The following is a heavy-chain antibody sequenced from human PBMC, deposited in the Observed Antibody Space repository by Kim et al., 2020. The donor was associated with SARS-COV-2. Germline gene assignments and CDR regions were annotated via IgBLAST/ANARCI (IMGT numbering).Heavy chain of an antibody. Sequence: ASVKVSCKASGYTFTSYGISWVRQAPGQGLEWMGWISAYNGNTNYAQKLQGRVTMTTDTSTSTAYMELRSLRSDDTAVYYCARGSHSPQIHWSDILTGYYGVYYYYYYGMDVWGQGTTVTVSS. CDR3: ARGSHSPQIHWSDILTGYYGVYYYYYYGMDV. CDR1: GYTFTSYG. V-gene: IGHV1-18*01. J-gene: IGHJ6*02. CDR2: ISAYNGNT. D-gene: IGHD3-9*01.